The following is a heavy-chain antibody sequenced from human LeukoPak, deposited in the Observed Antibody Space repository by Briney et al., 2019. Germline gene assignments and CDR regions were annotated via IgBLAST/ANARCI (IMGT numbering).Heavy chain of an antibody. CDR1: GFTFGSHA. V-gene: IGHV3-23*01. CDR3: GKPTVGYSSGQKPAWPVDY. Sequence: PGGSLRLSCEASGFTFGSHAMYWVRQAPGKGLEWVAGIFGSGGSPHYADSVKGRFTISRDNSRNTVYLQINSLRAEDTAVYYCGKPTVGYSSGQKPAWPVDYWGQGTLVTVSS. CDR2: IFGSGGSP. J-gene: IGHJ4*02. D-gene: IGHD5-18*01.